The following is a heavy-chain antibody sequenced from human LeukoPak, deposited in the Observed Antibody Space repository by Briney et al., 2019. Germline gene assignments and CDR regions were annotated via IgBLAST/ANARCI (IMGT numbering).Heavy chain of an antibody. CDR1: GGSISSSSYY. V-gene: IGHV4-39*01. J-gene: IGHJ4*02. CDR2: VYYSGST. D-gene: IGHD1-26*01. CDR3: ARHRVGGSFYFDY. Sequence: SETLSLTCTVSGGSISSSSYYWALIRQPPGKGLEWIGSVYYSGSTYYNPSLKSRVTISVDTSKNQFSLKLSSVTAADTAVYYCARHRVGGSFYFDYWGQGTLVTVSS.